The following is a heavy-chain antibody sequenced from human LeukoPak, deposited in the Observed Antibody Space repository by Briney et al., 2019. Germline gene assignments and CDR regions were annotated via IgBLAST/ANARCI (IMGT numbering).Heavy chain of an antibody. D-gene: IGHD6-19*01. J-gene: IGHJ4*02. CDR2: ISWNSGSI. CDR1: GFTFGDYA. Sequence: GGSLRLSYAASGFTFGDYAMHWVRQAPGKGLEWVSGISWNSGSIGYADSVKGRFTISRDNAKNSLYLQMSSLRAEDTALYYCAKDIRSSGYFGFDYWGQGTLVTVSS. CDR3: AKDIRSSGYFGFDY. V-gene: IGHV3-9*01.